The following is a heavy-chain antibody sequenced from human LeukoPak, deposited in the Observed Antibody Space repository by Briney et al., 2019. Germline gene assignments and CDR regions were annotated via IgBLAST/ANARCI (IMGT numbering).Heavy chain of an antibody. CDR3: ARSSTVTTRYYFDY. Sequence: SETLSLTCAVYGGSFSGYYWSWIRQPPGKGLEWIGEINHSGSTNYNPSLRSRVTISVDTSKNQFSLKLSSVTAADTAVYYCARSSTVTTRYYFDYWGQGTLVTVPS. CDR2: INHSGST. J-gene: IGHJ4*02. V-gene: IGHV4-34*01. CDR1: GGSFSGYY. D-gene: IGHD4-17*01.